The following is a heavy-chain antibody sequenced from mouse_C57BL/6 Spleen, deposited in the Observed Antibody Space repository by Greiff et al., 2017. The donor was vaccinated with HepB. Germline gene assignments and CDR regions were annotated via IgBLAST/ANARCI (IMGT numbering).Heavy chain of an antibody. D-gene: IGHD1-1*01. CDR3: ARGAYGSSYKDWFAY. V-gene: IGHV1-62-2*01. CDR1: GYTFTEYT. J-gene: IGHJ3*01. CDR2: FYPGSGSI. Sequence: VKLVESGAELVKPGASVKLSCKASGYTFTEYTIHWVKQRSGQGLEWIGWFYPGSGSIKYNEKFKDKATLTADKSSSTVYMELSRLTSEDSAVYFCARGAYGSSYKDWFAYWGQGTLVTVSA.